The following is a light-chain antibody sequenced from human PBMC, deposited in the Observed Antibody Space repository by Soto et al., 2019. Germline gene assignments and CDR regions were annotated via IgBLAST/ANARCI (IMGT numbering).Light chain of an antibody. J-gene: IGKJ1*01. CDR1: QSISDS. V-gene: IGKV1-5*01. Sequence: DIPMTQSPSTLSASVGDRVTITCRASQSISDSLAWYQQKPGKAPDLLISDASSLERGVPSRFSGSGSGTEFTLTISSMQPDDFATYYCQQYNGYSRTFGRGTKVEIK. CDR3: QQYNGYSRT. CDR2: DAS.